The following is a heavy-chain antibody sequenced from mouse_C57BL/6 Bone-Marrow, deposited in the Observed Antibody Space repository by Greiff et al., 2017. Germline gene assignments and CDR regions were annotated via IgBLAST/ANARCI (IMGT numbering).Heavy chain of an antibody. J-gene: IGHJ3*01. CDR2: IDPSDSYT. D-gene: IGHD2-5*01. CDR1: GYTFTSYW. CDR3: ADSPYSNYGFAY. Sequence: QVQLQQPGAELVRPGTSVKLSCKASGYTFTSYWMHWVKQRPGQGLEWIGVIDPSDSYTNYNQKFKGKATLTVDTSSSTAYMQLSSLTSEDSAVYYCADSPYSNYGFAYWGQGTLVTVSA. V-gene: IGHV1-59*01.